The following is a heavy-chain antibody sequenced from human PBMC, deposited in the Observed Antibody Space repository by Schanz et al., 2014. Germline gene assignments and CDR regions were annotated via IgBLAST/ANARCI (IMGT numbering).Heavy chain of an antibody. J-gene: IGHJ4*02. V-gene: IGHV1-18*01. CDR2: INPNTGGT. D-gene: IGHD1-26*01. Sequence: QVQLVQSGGEVKTPGASVKVSCKASGYTFTRSGISWVRQAPGQGLEWMGRINPNTGGTNFAQKFQGRVTMTTDTSTSTVYMELRSLTSDDSAVYYCARDRDQWDGNYLDYWGQGTLVTVSS. CDR3: ARDRDQWDGNYLDY. CDR1: GYTFTRSG.